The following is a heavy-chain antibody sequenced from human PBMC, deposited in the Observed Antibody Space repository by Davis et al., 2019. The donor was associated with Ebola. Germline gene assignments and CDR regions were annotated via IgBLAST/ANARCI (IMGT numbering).Heavy chain of an antibody. Sequence: ASVKVSCKASGYTFTSYGISWVRQAPGQGLEWMGWINPNSGGTNYAQKFQGWVTMTRDTSISTAYMELSRLRSEDTAMYYCARVGYYYDSSGYYSVFDYWGQGTLVTVSS. CDR3: ARVGYYYDSSGYYSVFDY. J-gene: IGHJ4*02. D-gene: IGHD3-22*01. CDR2: INPNSGGT. V-gene: IGHV1-2*04. CDR1: GYTFTSYG.